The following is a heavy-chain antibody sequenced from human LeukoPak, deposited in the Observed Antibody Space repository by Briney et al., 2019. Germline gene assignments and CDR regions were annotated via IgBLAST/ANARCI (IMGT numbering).Heavy chain of an antibody. CDR2: IYYRGTA. CDR3: ARIQGNGAYGRDYYDY. D-gene: IGHD5-18*01. V-gene: IGHV4-30-4*01. J-gene: IGHJ4*02. Sequence: SETLSLTCTVSGGSINNGDNYWSWIRQPPGKGLEWIAFIYYRGTAYYNPSLKSRVTMSIDTSRNEFSLKVTSVTAADTAVYYCARIQGNGAYGRDYYDYWGQGALVTVSS. CDR1: GGSINNGDNY.